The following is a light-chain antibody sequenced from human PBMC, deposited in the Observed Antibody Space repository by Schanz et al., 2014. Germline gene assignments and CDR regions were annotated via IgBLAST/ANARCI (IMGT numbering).Light chain of an antibody. J-gene: IGKJ4*02. CDR2: GAS. V-gene: IGKV3-15*01. CDR1: QSVSNN. Sequence: EIVLTQSPGTLSLSPGERATLSCRASQSVSNNLVWVQQKPGQAPRFLIYGASTRATGIPARFSGSGSGTEFTLTISSLQSEDFAVYYCQQYGSSPLTFGGGTKVELK. CDR3: QQYGSSPLT.